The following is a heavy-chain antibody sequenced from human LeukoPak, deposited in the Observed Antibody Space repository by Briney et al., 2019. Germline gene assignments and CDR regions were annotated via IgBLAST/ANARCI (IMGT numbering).Heavy chain of an antibody. D-gene: IGHD2-2*01. CDR3: ARANYPYCSSTSCYLDI. CDR1: GGSISSYY. Sequence: SETLSLTCTVSGGSISSYYWSWIRQPAGKGLEWIGRIYTCGSTNYNPSLKSRVTMSVDTSKNQFSLKLSSVTAADTAVYYCARANYPYCSSTSCYLDIWGQGTMVTVSS. J-gene: IGHJ3*02. V-gene: IGHV4-4*07. CDR2: IYTCGST.